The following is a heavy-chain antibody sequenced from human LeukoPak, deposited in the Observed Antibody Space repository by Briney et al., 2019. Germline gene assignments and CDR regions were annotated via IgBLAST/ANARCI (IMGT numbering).Heavy chain of an antibody. CDR2: IYYSGST. D-gene: IGHD6-6*01. J-gene: IGHJ4*02. CDR1: GGSISSSSYY. V-gene: IGHV4-39*01. CDR3: ARQGPGSSNFC. Sequence: SETLSLTCAVSGGSISSSSYYWGWIRQPPGKGLEWIGSIYYSGSTYYNPSLKSRVTISVDTSKNQFSLKLSSVTAADTAVYYCARQGPGSSNFCWGQGTLVTVSP.